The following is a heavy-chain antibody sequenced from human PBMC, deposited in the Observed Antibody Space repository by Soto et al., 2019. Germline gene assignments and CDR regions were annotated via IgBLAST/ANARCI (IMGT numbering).Heavy chain of an antibody. V-gene: IGHV3-74*01. J-gene: IGHJ4*02. CDR1: GFTFSSYW. CDR2: INSDGSST. CDR3: ARGRLISLYYFDY. Sequence: GGSLRLSCAASGFTFSSYWMHWVRQAPGKGLVWVSRINSDGSSTSYADSVKGRFTISRDNAKNSLYLQMNSLRAEDTAVYYCARGRLISLYYFDYWGQGTLVTVSS. D-gene: IGHD2-15*01.